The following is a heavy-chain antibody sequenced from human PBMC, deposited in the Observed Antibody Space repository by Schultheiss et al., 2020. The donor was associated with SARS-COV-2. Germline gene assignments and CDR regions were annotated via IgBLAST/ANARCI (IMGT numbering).Heavy chain of an antibody. V-gene: IGHV4-4*02. D-gene: IGHD3-22*01. J-gene: IGHJ4*02. CDR2: IYHSGST. CDR3: AKDAYDSSGYLFDY. CDR1: GGSISSSNW. Sequence: SETLSLTCAVSGGSISSSNWWSWVRQPPGKGLEWIGEIYHSGSTNYNPSLKSRVTISVDTSKNQFSLKLSSVTAADTALYYCAKDAYDSSGYLFDYWGQGTLVTVSS.